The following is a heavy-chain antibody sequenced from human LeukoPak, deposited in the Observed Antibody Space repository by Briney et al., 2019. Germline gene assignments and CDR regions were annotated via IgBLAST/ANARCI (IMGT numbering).Heavy chain of an antibody. Sequence: GVSVKVSCKASGYTFTGYYIHWVRQAPGQGLEWMGRINPNNGGTNYAQKFQGRVTMTRNMSMSTAYMELSRLRSVDTAVYYCAGEDNSSGYRPFDIWGQGTMVTVPS. D-gene: IGHD3-22*01. CDR3: AGEDNSSGYRPFDI. CDR2: INPNNGGT. J-gene: IGHJ3*02. CDR1: GYTFTGYY. V-gene: IGHV1-2*06.